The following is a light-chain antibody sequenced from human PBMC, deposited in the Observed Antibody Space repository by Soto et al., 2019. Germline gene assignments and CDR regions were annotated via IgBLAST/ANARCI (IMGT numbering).Light chain of an antibody. CDR1: QSVSSN. Sequence: EIEMTQSPATLSLTPGERATLYCWASQSVSSNLAWYQQKPGQAPRLLIYGASTRVTGVPARFSGSGSGTEFILIISSLQSEDFAVYYCQHYNNRPPWTFGQGTKVEIK. V-gene: IGKV3-15*01. J-gene: IGKJ1*01. CDR2: GAS. CDR3: QHYNNRPPWT.